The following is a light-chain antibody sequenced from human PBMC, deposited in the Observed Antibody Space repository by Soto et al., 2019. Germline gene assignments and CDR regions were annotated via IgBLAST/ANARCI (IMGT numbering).Light chain of an antibody. V-gene: IGLV2-23*01. CDR1: SSDVGAYNL. Sequence: QSVLTQPASVSGSPEQSITISCTGTSSDVGAYNLVSWYQQHPGKAPRLIIYEGSKRPSGISHRFSGSKSDNTASLTISGLRAEDEAHYHCCSYAGSRTFLFGGGTKLTVL. J-gene: IGLJ3*02. CDR2: EGS. CDR3: CSYAGSRTFL.